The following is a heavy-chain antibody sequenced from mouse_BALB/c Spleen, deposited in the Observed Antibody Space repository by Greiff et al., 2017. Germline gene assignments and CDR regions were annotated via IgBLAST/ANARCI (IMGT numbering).Heavy chain of an antibody. V-gene: IGHV2-9*02. Sequence: VQLKESGPGLVAPSQSLSITCTVSGFSLTSYGVHWVRQPPGKGLEWLGVIWAGGSTNYNSALMSRLSISKDNSKSQVFLKMNSLQTDDTAMYYCARDSAARAKGFGAYWGQGTLVTVSA. CDR3: ARDSAARAKGFGAY. CDR2: IWAGGST. CDR1: GFSLTSYG. D-gene: IGHD3-1*01. J-gene: IGHJ3*01.